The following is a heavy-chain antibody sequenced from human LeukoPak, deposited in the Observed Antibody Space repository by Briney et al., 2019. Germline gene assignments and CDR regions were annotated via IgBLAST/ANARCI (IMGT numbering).Heavy chain of an antibody. J-gene: IGHJ4*02. CDR1: GASISNFY. CDR3: ARLKATVSIHAYFDY. CDR2: IYYSGST. Sequence: SETLSLTCTVSGASISNFYWTWIRQPPGKGLEWIGYIYYSGSTNYNPSLKSRVTISLDTSKNQFSLKLSSVTAADTAVYYCARLKATVSIHAYFDYWGQGTLVTVSS. V-gene: IGHV4-59*01. D-gene: IGHD4-17*01.